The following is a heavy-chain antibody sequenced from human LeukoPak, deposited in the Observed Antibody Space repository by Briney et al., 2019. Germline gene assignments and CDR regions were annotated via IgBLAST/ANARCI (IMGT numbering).Heavy chain of an antibody. J-gene: IGHJ4*02. CDR3: TSHDSSGYYYHQLYYFDY. CDR1: GFTFSGSA. CDR2: IRSKANSYAT. Sequence: PGGSLRLSCAASGFTFSGSAMHWVRQASGKGLEWVGRIRSKANSYATACAASVKGRFTISRDDSKNTAYLQMNSLKTEDTAVYYCTSHDSSGYYYHQLYYFDYWGQGTLVTVSS. D-gene: IGHD3-22*01. V-gene: IGHV3-73*01.